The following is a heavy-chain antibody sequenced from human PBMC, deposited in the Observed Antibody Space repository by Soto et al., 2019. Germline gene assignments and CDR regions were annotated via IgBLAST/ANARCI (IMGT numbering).Heavy chain of an antibody. Sequence: SETKSLTNSFSDLYISSFGWSLIRQTQGKGLEWIGYIYYSGSTNYNPSLKSRVTISVDTSKNQFSLKLSSVTAADTAVYYCARGIPAATTYYYYYGMDVWGQGTTVTVSS. CDR1: DLYISSFG. J-gene: IGHJ6*02. CDR2: IYYSGST. CDR3: ARGIPAATTYYYYYGMDV. D-gene: IGHD2-2*01. V-gene: IGHV4-59*01.